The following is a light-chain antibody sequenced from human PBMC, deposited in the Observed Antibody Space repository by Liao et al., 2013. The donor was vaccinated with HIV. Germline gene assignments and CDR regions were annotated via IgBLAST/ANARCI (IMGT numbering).Light chain of an antibody. CDR2: YDD. J-gene: IGLJ1*01. V-gene: IGLV3-21*01. CDR1: NIGVKS. CDR3: KVWVSHTDGYV. Sequence: SYVLTQPPSVSVAPGEAARVTCGGDNIGVKSVHWYQQKPGQAPVVVIYYDDDRPSGIPERFSASNSGNTATLTISRVEAGDEADYFCKVWVSHTDGYVFGSGTRVTVL.